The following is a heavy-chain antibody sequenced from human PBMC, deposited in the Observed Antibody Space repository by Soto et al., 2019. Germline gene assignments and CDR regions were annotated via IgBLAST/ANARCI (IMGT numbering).Heavy chain of an antibody. V-gene: IGHV1-3*01. CDR3: ASRFAFGKTATILDS. Sequence: GASVKVSCKASGYTFTSYAMHWVRQAPGQRLEWMGWINAGNGNTKYSQKFQGRVTITRDTSASTAYMELSSLRSEDTAAYYCASRFAFGKTATILDSWGQGTLSTSPQ. CDR1: GYTFTSYA. CDR2: INAGNGNT. D-gene: IGHD2-2*02. J-gene: IGHJ4*02.